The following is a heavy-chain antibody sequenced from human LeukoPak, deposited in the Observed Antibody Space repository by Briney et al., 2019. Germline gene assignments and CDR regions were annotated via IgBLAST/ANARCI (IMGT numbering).Heavy chain of an antibody. D-gene: IGHD3-22*01. CDR1: GGSISSYY. CDR3: ARVRLKYYYDSSGYYPSWFDP. Sequence: SETLSLTCTVSGGSISSYYWSWIRQPAGKELEWIGRIYTSGSTNYNPSLKSRVTMSVDTSKNQFSLKLSSVTAADTAVYYCARVRLKYYYDSSGYYPSWFDPWGQGTLVTVSS. J-gene: IGHJ5*02. CDR2: IYTSGST. V-gene: IGHV4-4*07.